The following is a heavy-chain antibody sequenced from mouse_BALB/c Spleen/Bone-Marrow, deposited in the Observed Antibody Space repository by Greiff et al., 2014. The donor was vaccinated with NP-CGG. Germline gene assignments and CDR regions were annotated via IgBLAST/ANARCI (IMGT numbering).Heavy chain of an antibody. CDR1: GFTFSSYA. J-gene: IGHJ3*01. CDR2: ISSGGST. Sequence: EVMLVESGGGLVKPGGSLKLSCAASGFTFSSYAMSWVRQTPGKRLEWVASISSGGSTYYPDSVKGRFTISRDNARNILYLQMSSLRSEDTAMYYCAKRGAYGNFWFAYWGQGTLVTVSA. D-gene: IGHD2-10*02. V-gene: IGHV5-6-5*01. CDR3: AKRGAYGNFWFAY.